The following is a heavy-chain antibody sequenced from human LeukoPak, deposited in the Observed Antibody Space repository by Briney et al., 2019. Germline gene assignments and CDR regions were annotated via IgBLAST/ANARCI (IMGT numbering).Heavy chain of an antibody. D-gene: IGHD6-13*01. J-gene: IGHJ4*02. Sequence: GGTLRLSCAASGFTFSSYGMSWVRQAPGKGLEWVSAISGSGGSTYYADSVKGRFTISRDNSKNTLYLQMNSLRAEDTAVYYCAKTDSSSWYRVCVYWGQGTLVTVSS. V-gene: IGHV3-23*01. CDR3: AKTDSSSWYRVCVY. CDR2: ISGSGGST. CDR1: GFTFSSYG.